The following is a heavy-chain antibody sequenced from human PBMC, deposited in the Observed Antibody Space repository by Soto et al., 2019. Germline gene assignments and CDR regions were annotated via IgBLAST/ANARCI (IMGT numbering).Heavy chain of an antibody. CDR2: IYYAGTT. V-gene: IGHV4-59*01. CDR1: GGSISPYY. Sequence: SETLSLSCTVSGGSISPYYWSWIRQPPGKGLEWVGYIYYAGTTSYNPSLKSRVTISVDTSKNQFSLKLSSVTAADTAVYYCARDDSRRGMDVWGQGTRVTVSS. J-gene: IGHJ6*02. CDR3: ARDDSRRGMDV. D-gene: IGHD3-10*01.